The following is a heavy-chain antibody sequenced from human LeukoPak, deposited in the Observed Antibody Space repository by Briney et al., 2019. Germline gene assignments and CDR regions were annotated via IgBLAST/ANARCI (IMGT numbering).Heavy chain of an antibody. CDR3: AKRGVVIRVILVGFHKEAYYFDS. CDR2: ISGSGGGT. J-gene: IGHJ4*02. CDR1: GFTFSDSW. D-gene: IGHD3-22*01. V-gene: IGHV3-23*01. Sequence: GGSLRLSCAASGFTFSDSWMSWVRQAPGKGLEWVAGISGSGGGTNYADAVKGRFTISRDNRKNTLHMEMNSKRAEDTVVYFCAKRGVVIRVILVGFHKEAYYFDSWGQGALVIVSS.